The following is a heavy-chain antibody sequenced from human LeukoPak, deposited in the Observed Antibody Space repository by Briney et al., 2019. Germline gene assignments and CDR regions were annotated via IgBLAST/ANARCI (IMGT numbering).Heavy chain of an antibody. CDR3: AREDYGSGTRYYGMDV. Sequence: SETLSLTCAVFGGSFSDYYWSWIRQPPGKGLEWIGEINHSGSTNYNPSLKSRVTISVDTFKNQLSLKLSSVTAADTAVYYCAREDYGSGTRYYGMDVWGQGTTFTVSS. CDR1: GGSFSDYY. CDR2: INHSGST. D-gene: IGHD3-10*01. V-gene: IGHV4-34*01. J-gene: IGHJ6*02.